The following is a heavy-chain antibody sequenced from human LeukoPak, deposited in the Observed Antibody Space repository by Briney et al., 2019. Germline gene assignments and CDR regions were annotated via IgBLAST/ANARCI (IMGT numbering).Heavy chain of an antibody. CDR1: GGTFKNYA. J-gene: IGHJ4*02. Sequence: ASVKVSCKASGGTFKNYAISWVRQAPGQGLEWMGGILPIFGTTNYAQKFQARVTITADESTSTAYMELRSLRSDDTAVYYCARNDNWNYVTLDYWGQGTLVTVSS. D-gene: IGHD1-7*01. CDR3: ARNDNWNYVTLDY. V-gene: IGHV1-69*13. CDR2: ILPIFGTT.